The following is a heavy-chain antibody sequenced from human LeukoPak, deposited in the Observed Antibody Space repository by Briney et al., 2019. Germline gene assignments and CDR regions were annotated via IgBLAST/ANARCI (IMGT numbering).Heavy chain of an antibody. J-gene: IGHJ4*02. CDR3: AADELQWLH. CDR1: GFSFPNSA. CDR2: IVVGSGSA. Sequence: SVKVSCKASGFSFPNSAIQWVRQARGQRLEWIGWIVVGSGSANYAQKFQERVTITRDMSTCTAYMELRSLRSEDTAVYYCAADELQWLHWGQGTLVTVSS. D-gene: IGHD6-19*01. V-gene: IGHV1-58*02.